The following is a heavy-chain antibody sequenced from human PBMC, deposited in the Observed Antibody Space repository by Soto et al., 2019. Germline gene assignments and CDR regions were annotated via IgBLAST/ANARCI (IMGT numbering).Heavy chain of an antibody. CDR1: GGSISSGGYY. J-gene: IGHJ4*02. Sequence: QVQLQESGPGLVKPSQTLSLTCTVSGGSISSGGYYWRWIRQHPGKGLEWIGYIYYSGSTYYTPSLKSRVTISVDTSRNQFSLKLNSVTAADTAVYYCAHHGYSYGFDYWGQGTLVTVSS. D-gene: IGHD5-18*01. CDR2: IYYSGST. CDR3: AHHGYSYGFDY. V-gene: IGHV4-31*03.